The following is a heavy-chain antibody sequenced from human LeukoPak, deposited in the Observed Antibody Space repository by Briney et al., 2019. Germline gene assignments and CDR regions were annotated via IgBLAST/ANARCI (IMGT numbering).Heavy chain of an antibody. J-gene: IGHJ4*02. CDR3: ARDARPNYYTSGSGI. CDR2: INQHGNEK. CDR1: GFTFSSYW. Sequence: PGGSLRLSCATPGFTFSSYWMSWVRQAPGKGLEWVANINQHGNEKYYVDSVKGRFTISRDNAKNSLYLQMNGLRAGDTAVYYCARDARPNYYTSGSGIWGQGTLVTVSS. V-gene: IGHV3-7*01. D-gene: IGHD3-10*01.